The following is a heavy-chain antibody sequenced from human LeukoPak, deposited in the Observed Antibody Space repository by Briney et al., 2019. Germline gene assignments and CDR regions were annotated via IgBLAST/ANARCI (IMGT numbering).Heavy chain of an antibody. D-gene: IGHD4-11*01. CDR3: AREGGLQNYYYYMDV. J-gene: IGHJ6*03. CDR1: GGSISSYY. Sequence: SETLSLTCTVSGGSISSYYWSWIRQPPGKGLEWIGYIYYSGSTNYNPSLKSRVTISVDTSKNQFSLKLSSVTAADTAVYYCAREGGLQNYYYYMDVWGKGTTVTVSS. V-gene: IGHV4-59*01. CDR2: IYYSGST.